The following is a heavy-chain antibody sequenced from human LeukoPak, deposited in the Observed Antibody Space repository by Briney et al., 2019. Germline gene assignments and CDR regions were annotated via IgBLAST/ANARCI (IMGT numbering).Heavy chain of an antibody. CDR3: ATGEYSGSYW. Sequence: ASVKVSCKVSGYTLTELSMHWVRQAPGKGLEWMGGFDPEDGEAIYAQKFQGRVTMTEDTSTDTAYMELSSLRSEDAAVYYCATGEYSGSYWWGQGTLVTVSS. CDR2: FDPEDGEA. J-gene: IGHJ4*02. D-gene: IGHD1-26*01. CDR1: GYTLTELS. V-gene: IGHV1-24*01.